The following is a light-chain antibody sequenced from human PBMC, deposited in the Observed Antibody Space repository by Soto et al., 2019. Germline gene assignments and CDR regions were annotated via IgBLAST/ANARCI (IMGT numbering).Light chain of an antibody. V-gene: IGKV3D-20*02. CDR1: QSVGSSY. CDR3: QQRSNWPPTT. Sequence: IVLTQSPGTLSLSPAGRAILSCRASQSVGSSYLAWYQQKPGQAPRVLXYGASSRATGIPDRFSGSGSGTDFTLTISSLEPEDFAVYYCQQRSNWPPTTFGQGTKVDIK. CDR2: GAS. J-gene: IGKJ1*01.